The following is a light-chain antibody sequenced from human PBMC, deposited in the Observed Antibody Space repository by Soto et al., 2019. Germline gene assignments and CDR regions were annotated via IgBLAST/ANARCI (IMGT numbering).Light chain of an antibody. CDR2: KTS. CDR3: QQYKPYSYS. V-gene: IGKV1-5*03. J-gene: IGKJ2*03. Sequence: GARITIPCRASQITTDWVAWYQQKPGKAPKLLIYKTSSLESGVPSRFSGSGSGTEFTLTISSLQPGDSATYYCQQYKPYSYSFGQGTKLEIK. CDR1: QITTDW.